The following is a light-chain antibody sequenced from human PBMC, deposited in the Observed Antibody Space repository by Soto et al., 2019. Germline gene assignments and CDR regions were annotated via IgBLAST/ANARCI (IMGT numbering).Light chain of an antibody. Sequence: QSALTQPPSASGTPGQRVTISCSGSSSNIGSNTVNWYQQLPGTAPKLLIFSDNQRPSGVPDRFSGSKSGTSASLAISGLQSEDEAYYYCAAWDDTLNGWVFGGGTKVTVL. V-gene: IGLV1-44*01. J-gene: IGLJ3*02. CDR2: SDN. CDR1: SSNIGSNT. CDR3: AAWDDTLNGWV.